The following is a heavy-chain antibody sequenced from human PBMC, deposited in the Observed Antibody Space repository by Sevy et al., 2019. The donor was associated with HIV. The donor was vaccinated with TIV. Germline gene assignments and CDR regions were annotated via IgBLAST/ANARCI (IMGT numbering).Heavy chain of an antibody. D-gene: IGHD6-13*01. CDR3: ARERAAGTGWFDP. CDR1: GFTVSSNY. V-gene: IGHV3-53*01. J-gene: IGHJ5*02. CDR2: IYSGGST. Sequence: GGSLRLSCAASGFTVSSNYMSWVRQAPGKGLEWVSVIYSGGSTYYADSVKGRFTISRDNSKNTLYLQMSSLRAEDTAVYYCARERAAGTGWFDPWGQGTLVTVSS.